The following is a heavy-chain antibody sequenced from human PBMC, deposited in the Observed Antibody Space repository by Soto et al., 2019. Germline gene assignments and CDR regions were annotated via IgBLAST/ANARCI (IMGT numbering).Heavy chain of an antibody. CDR3: ARAPVGMDSINFFDH. D-gene: IGHD2-8*01. Sequence: SETLSLTCTVSGDSISSDGYHWSWIRQSPGKGLEWIGYIYNGGRTFYRPSLESRINMSLDATKNSYSLRLTSVTAADTAVYYCARAPVGMDSINFFDHWGQGILVTVSS. J-gene: IGHJ4*02. CDR1: GDSISSDGYH. CDR2: IYNGGRT. V-gene: IGHV4-30-4*01.